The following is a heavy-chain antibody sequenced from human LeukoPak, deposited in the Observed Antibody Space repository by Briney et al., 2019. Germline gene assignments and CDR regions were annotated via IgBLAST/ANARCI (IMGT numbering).Heavy chain of an antibody. Sequence: SETLSLTCAVYGGSFSGYYWSWIRQPPGKGLEWIGEINHSGSTNYNPSLKSRVTISVDTSKNQFSLKLSSVTAADTAVYYCARHGTVTSLSFGYGAQGTLVTVSP. CDR1: GGSFSGYY. CDR2: INHSGST. D-gene: IGHD4-17*01. J-gene: IGHJ4*02. V-gene: IGHV4-34*01. CDR3: ARHGTVTSLSFGY.